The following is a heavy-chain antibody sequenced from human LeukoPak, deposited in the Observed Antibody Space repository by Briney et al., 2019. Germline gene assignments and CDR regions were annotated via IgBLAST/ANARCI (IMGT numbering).Heavy chain of an antibody. Sequence: GGSLRLSCAASGFTFSSYAMSWVRQAPGKGLEWVSAISGSGGSTYYADSVKGRFTISRDNSKNTLYLQMNSLRAEDTAVYYCARSPRRLSDFDYWGQGALVTVSS. CDR3: ARSPRRLSDFDY. CDR1: GFTFSSYA. J-gene: IGHJ4*02. CDR2: ISGSGGST. V-gene: IGHV3-23*01. D-gene: IGHD3-16*02.